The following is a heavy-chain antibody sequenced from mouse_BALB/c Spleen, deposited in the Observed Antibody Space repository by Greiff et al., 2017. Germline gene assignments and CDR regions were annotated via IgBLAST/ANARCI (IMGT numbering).Heavy chain of an antibody. V-gene: IGHV14-4*02. CDR3: NYYGSSPYWYFDV. Sequence: VQLQQSGAELVRSGASVKLSCTASGFNIKDYYMHWVKQRPEQGLEWIGWIDPENGDTEYAPKFQGKATMTADTSSNTAYLQLSSLTSEDTAVYYCNYYGSSPYWYFDVWGAGTTVTVSS. CDR1: GFNIKDYY. CDR2: IDPENGDT. D-gene: IGHD1-1*01. J-gene: IGHJ1*01.